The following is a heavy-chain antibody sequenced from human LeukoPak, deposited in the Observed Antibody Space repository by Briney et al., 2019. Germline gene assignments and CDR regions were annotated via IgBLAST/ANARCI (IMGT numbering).Heavy chain of an antibody. CDR2: INHSGST. J-gene: IGHJ3*02. D-gene: IGHD5-12*01. CDR1: GGSFSDYY. V-gene: IGHV4-34*01. Sequence: PSDTLSLTCAVYGGSFSDYYCSWIRQPPGKGLEWIGEINHSGSTNYNPSLKSRVTISVDTSKNQFSLKLSSVTAADTAVYYCARVHIGAFDIWGQGTMVTVSS. CDR3: ARVHIGAFDI.